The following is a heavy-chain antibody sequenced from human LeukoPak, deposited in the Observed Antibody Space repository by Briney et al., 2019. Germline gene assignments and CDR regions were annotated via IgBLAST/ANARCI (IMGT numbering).Heavy chain of an antibody. J-gene: IGHJ3*02. CDR1: GYSISSGYY. D-gene: IGHD3-16*02. CDR2: IYRSGST. V-gene: IGHV4-38-2*02. Sequence: SETLSLTCTVSGYSISSGYYWGWIRQPPGKGLEWIGSIYRSGSTYYNPSLKSRVTISVDTSKNQFSLKLSSVTAADTAVYYCARDPSYDYVWGRYRSDAFDIWGQGTMVTVSS. CDR3: ARDPSYDYVWGRYRSDAFDI.